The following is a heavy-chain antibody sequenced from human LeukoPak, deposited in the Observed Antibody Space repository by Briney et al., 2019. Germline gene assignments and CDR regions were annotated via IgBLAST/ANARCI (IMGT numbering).Heavy chain of an antibody. CDR2: IYHSGST. CDR1: GYSISSGYY. Sequence: PSETLSLTCTVSGYSISSGYYWGWIRQPPGKGLEWIGSIYHSGSTYYNPSLKSRVTISVDTSKNQFSLKLSSVTAADTAVYYCARDVLVETLQSKNYYYYYMDVWGKGTTVTISS. D-gene: IGHD4-23*01. CDR3: ARDVLVETLQSKNYYYYYMDV. J-gene: IGHJ6*03. V-gene: IGHV4-38-2*02.